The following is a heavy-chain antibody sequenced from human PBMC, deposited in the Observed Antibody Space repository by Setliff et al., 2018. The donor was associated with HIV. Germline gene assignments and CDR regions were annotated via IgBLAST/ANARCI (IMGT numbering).Heavy chain of an antibody. J-gene: IGHJ3*02. CDR3: ARDGGYSSGWARHAFDI. CDR1: GFTFSSYE. D-gene: IGHD6-19*01. CDR2: ISSSGSTI. Sequence: GSLRLSCAASGFTFSSYEMNWVRQAPGKGLEWVSYISSSGSTIYYADSVKGRFTISRDNAKNSRYLQMNSLRAEDTAVYYCARDGGYSSGWARHAFDIWGQGTMVTVSS. V-gene: IGHV3-48*03.